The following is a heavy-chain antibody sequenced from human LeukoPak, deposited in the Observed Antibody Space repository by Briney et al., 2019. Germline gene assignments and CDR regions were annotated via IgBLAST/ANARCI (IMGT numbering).Heavy chain of an antibody. V-gene: IGHV3-9*01. CDR1: GFIFENYA. Sequence: PGGSPRLSCAASGFIFENYAMHWVRQAPGKGLEWVSGISWNSGRIGYADSVKGRFTISRDNAKNSLYLQMNSLRTEDTALYYCARDPGSLPAAIGYCYYGMDVWGQGTTVTVSS. CDR3: ARDPGSLPAAIGYCYYGMDV. D-gene: IGHD2-2*02. CDR2: ISWNSGRI. J-gene: IGHJ6*02.